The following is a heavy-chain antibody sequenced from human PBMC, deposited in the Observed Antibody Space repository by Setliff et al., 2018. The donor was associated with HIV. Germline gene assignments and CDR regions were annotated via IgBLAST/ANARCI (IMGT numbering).Heavy chain of an antibody. CDR3: ARDNWGEDF. V-gene: IGHV1-18*01. CDR1: GYTFTSYG. D-gene: IGHD7-27*01. CDR2: ISTYSDET. Sequence: ASVKVSCKASGYTFTSYGISRVRQAPGQGREWMGWISTYSDETSYSQNLQGRLTMTTDTSTGTAYMELRSLRSDDTAVYYCARDNWGEDFWGQGTQVTVSS. J-gene: IGHJ4*02.